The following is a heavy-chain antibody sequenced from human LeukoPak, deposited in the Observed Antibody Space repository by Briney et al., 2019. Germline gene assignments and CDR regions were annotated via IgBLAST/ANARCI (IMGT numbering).Heavy chain of an antibody. CDR2: IYYSGST. D-gene: IGHD6-13*01. V-gene: IGHV4-59*01. CDR3: ARGAGYSTYYFDY. J-gene: IGHJ4*02. CDR1: GGSISSYY. Sequence: SETLSLTCTVSGGSISSYYWSWIRQPPGKGLEWIGYIYYSGSTNYNPSLKSRVTISVATSTNQFSLTLRSVTAADTAVYYCARGAGYSTYYFDYWGQGTLVTVSS.